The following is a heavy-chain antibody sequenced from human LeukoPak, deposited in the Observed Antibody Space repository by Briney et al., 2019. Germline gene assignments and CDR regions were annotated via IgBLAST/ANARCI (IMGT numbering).Heavy chain of an antibody. D-gene: IGHD1-26*01. CDR3: ARGLSGSLFDY. CDR2: IYSGGST. Sequence: GGSLRLSCAASGFTFSTYGMHWVRQAPGKGLEWVSVIYSGGSTYYADSVKGRFTISRDNSKNTLYLQMNSLRAEDTAVYYCARGLSGSLFDYWGQGTLVTVSS. CDR1: GFTFSTYG. V-gene: IGHV3-53*01. J-gene: IGHJ4*02.